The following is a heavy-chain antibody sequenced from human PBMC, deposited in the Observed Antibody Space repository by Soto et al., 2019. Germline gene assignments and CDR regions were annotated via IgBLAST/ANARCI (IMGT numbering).Heavy chain of an antibody. CDR1: GYTFSSYG. D-gene: IGHD1-26*01. Sequence: QVQLVQSGAEVEKPGASVKVSCKASGYTFSSYGISWVRQAPGQGLEWMGWISAYNGNTKYAQKRQGGVTMTTDTGTSTGCMELRSLRSDDTAVAYCARREVGTTLDFDYWGQGTLVTVSS. V-gene: IGHV1-18*01. J-gene: IGHJ4*02. CDR3: ARREVGTTLDFDY. CDR2: ISAYNGNT.